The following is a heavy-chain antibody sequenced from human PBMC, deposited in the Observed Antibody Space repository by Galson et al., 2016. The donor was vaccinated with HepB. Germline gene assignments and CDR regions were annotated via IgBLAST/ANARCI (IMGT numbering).Heavy chain of an antibody. D-gene: IGHD3-22*01. V-gene: IGHV3-33*01. CDR1: GFTFRSYG. CDR2: IWYDGSNK. J-gene: IGHJ4*02. CDR3: ARGLNNYGDSSGFSEYFDY. Sequence: SLRLSCAASGFTFRSYGLHWVRQAPGKGLEWVAVIWYDGSNKNYADSVKGRFTISRDNSKKTLYLQMNSLRAEDTAVYYCARGLNNYGDSSGFSEYFDYWGQGTLVTVSS.